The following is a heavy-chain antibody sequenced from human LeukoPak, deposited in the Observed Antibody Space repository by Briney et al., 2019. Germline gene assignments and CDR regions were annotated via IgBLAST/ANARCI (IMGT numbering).Heavy chain of an antibody. CDR1: GFTFSSYS. V-gene: IGHV3-21*01. Sequence: GGSLRLSCAASGFTFSSYSMNWVRQAPGKGLEWVSSISSSSSYIYCAYSVKGRFTISRDNAKNSLYLQMNSLRAEDTAVYYCARVQLRLDTAMVYDYWGQGTLVTVSS. CDR2: ISSSSSYI. D-gene: IGHD5-18*01. CDR3: ARVQLRLDTAMVYDY. J-gene: IGHJ4*02.